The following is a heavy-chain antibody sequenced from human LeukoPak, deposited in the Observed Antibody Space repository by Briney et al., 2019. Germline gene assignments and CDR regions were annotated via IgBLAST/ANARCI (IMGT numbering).Heavy chain of an antibody. J-gene: IGHJ6*02. CDR1: GGSINNYY. D-gene: IGHD1-26*01. CDR2: MNSNVIT. Sequence: TSETLSLTCTVSGGSINNYYWAWIRQPPGKGRQGMGLMNSNVITKYNPSFRSRVTMSIDTSKSQFSLKLSSVTAADTAVYYCARDKGSGSYFGHFGMDLWGQGTTVTVSS. CDR3: ARDKGSGSYFGHFGMDL. V-gene: IGHV4-4*07.